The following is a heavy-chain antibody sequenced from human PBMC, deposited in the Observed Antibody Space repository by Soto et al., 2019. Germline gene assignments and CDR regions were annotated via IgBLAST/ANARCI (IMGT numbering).Heavy chain of an antibody. CDR2: IYPGDSDT. J-gene: IGHJ5*02. V-gene: IGHV5-51*01. CDR1: GYSFTSYW. D-gene: IGHD2-2*01. Sequence: PGESLKISCKGSGYSFTSYWIGWVRQMPGKGLEWMGIIYPGDSDTRYSPSFQGQVTISADKSISTAYLQWSSLKASDTAMYYCARLDPPHTPFVPAAMVSGHWFDPWGQGTLVTVSS. CDR3: ARLDPPHTPFVPAAMVSGHWFDP.